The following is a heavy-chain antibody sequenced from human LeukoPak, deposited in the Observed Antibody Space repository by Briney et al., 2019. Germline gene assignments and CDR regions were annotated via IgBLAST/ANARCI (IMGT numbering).Heavy chain of an antibody. CDR2: IYYSGST. CDR3: ARLKHANPSWLDYFDY. D-gene: IGHD3-10*01. V-gene: IGHV4-39*01. J-gene: IGHJ4*02. Sequence: PSETLSLTCTVSGGSISSSSYYWGWIRQPPGKGLEWIGSIYYSGSTYYNPSLKSRVTISVDTSKNQFSLKLSSVTAADTAVYYCARLKHANPSWLDYFDYWGQGTLVTVSS. CDR1: GGSISSSSYY.